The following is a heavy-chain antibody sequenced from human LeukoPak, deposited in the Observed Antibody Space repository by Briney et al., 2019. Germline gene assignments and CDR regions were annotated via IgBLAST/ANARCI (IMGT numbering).Heavy chain of an antibody. CDR1: GFTFSSYA. V-gene: IGHV3-23*01. D-gene: IGHD1-26*01. Sequence: GGSLRLSCAASGFTFSSYAMSWFRQAPGKGLEWVSAISGSGGSTYYADSVKGRFTISRDNSKNTLYLQMNSLRAEDTAVYYCAKGDYSGSYPTQVDYWGQGTLVTVSS. CDR2: ISGSGGST. J-gene: IGHJ4*02. CDR3: AKGDYSGSYPTQVDY.